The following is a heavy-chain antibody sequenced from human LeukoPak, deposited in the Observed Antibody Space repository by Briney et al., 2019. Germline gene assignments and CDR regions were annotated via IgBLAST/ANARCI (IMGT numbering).Heavy chain of an antibody. D-gene: IGHD2-15*01. CDR1: GFTVSSNY. CDR3: ARVRIVGLQAPFDY. CDR2: IYSGGST. V-gene: IGHV3-53*01. Sequence: GALRLSCAASGFTVSSNYMSWVRQAPGKGLEWVSVIYSGGSTYYADSVKGRFTISRDNSKNTLYLQLNSLRAEDTAVYYCARVRIVGLQAPFDYWGQGTLVTVSS. J-gene: IGHJ4*02.